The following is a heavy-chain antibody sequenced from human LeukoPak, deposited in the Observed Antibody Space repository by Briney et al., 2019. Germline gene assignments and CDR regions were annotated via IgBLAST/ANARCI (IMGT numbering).Heavy chain of an antibody. CDR2: VSGSGDST. J-gene: IGHJ4*02. CDR1: GFRFSSYA. CDR3: AKWHRSPYFFDS. V-gene: IGHV3-23*01. Sequence: PGGSLRLSCAASGFRFSSYAMSWVRQAPGKGLEWVSSVSGSGDSTYYADSVKGRFTISRDNSKNTLYLQMSSLRAEDTAIYPCAKWHRSPYFFDSWGQGTLVTVSS.